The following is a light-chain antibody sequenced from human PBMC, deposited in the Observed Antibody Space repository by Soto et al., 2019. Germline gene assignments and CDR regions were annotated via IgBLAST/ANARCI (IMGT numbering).Light chain of an antibody. CDR2: AAS. V-gene: IGKV1-39*01. CDR1: QSISSY. CDR3: QQSYSAPPYT. Sequence: DIQMTQSPSSLSASVGDRVTITCRASQSISSYLNWYQQKPGKAPQLLIYAASTLQSGVPSRFSGSGSGTDFTLTISSLQPEDFATYYCQQSYSAPPYTFDQGTKLEIK. J-gene: IGKJ2*01.